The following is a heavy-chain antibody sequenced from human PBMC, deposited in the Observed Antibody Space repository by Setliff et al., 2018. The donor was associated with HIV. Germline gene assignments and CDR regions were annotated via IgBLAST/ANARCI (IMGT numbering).Heavy chain of an antibody. CDR1: AYTFNSYY. CDR3: ARDRVAARSVDY. CDR2: IGPSGSST. D-gene: IGHD6-6*01. Sequence: ASVKVSCKTSAYTFNSYYMHWTRQAPGQGLEWMGLIGPSGSSTTYAQNFQGRVTMSRDTSTNTVYMELSSLRSEDTAVYYCARDRVAARSVDYWGQGTLVTVSS. V-gene: IGHV1-46*02. J-gene: IGHJ4*02.